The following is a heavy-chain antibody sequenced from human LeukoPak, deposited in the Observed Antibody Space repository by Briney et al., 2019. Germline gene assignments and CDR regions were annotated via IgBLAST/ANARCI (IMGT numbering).Heavy chain of an antibody. CDR1: GGSFSGYY. V-gene: IGHV4-34*01. CDR2: INHSGST. CDR3: ATLKLGSPHY. J-gene: IGHJ4*02. Sequence: KTSETLSLTCAVYGGSFSGYYWSWIRQPPGKGLVWIGEINHSGSTNYNPSLKSRVTISVDTSKNQFSLKLSSVTAADTAVYYCATLKLGSPHYWGQGTLVTVSS. D-gene: IGHD7-27*01.